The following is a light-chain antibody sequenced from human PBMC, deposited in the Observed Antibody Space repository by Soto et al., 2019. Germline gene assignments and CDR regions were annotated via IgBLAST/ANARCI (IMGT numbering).Light chain of an antibody. Sequence: DIQMTKSLSTLSGSVGDGVTITCGASQTISSWLAWYQQKPGKDPKILIYKASTLKSGVPSRFSGSGSGTEFTLTINRLQTDDFATYECQHYNSYSEAFGQGTKVDIK. V-gene: IGKV1-5*03. CDR1: QTISSW. CDR2: KAS. CDR3: QHYNSYSEA. J-gene: IGKJ1*01.